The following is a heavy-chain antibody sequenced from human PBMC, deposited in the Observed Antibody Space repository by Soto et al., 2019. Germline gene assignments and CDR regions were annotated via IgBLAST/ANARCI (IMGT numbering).Heavy chain of an antibody. J-gene: IGHJ6*02. V-gene: IGHV1-18*01. CDR3: VKDRDSNSWPSRDV. Sequence: ASVKVSCKTSGYTFTRNGISWVRQAPGQGLEWMGWISPKSGSIKYAEKFQGRVIMTTDTSTSTAYMELRSLRSDDTAVYYCVKDRDSNSWPSRDVWGPGNTVTV. CDR1: GYTFTRNG. D-gene: IGHD3-22*01. CDR2: ISPKSGSI.